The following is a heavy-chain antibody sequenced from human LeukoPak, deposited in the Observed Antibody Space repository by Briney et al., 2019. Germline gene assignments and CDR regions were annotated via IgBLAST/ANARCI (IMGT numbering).Heavy chain of an antibody. CDR1: GGTLSSYG. CDR3: ARDLYSSGWWDY. D-gene: IGHD6-19*01. Sequence: SVKVSCKASGGTLSSYGISWVRQAPGQGLEWMGGIIPIFGTANYAQKFQGRVTMTRDMSTSTVYMELSSLRSEDTAVYYCARDLYSSGWWDYWGQGTLVTVSS. CDR2: IIPIFGTA. V-gene: IGHV1-69*05. J-gene: IGHJ4*02.